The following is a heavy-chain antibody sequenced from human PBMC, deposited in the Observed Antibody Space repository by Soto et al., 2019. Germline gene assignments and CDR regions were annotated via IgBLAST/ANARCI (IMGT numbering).Heavy chain of an antibody. CDR1: GFTFSNYW. D-gene: IGHD3-9*01. V-gene: IGHV3-7*01. CDR2: IKQDGTEK. Sequence: PGGSLRLSCAASGFTFSNYWMTWVRQAPGKGLERVANIKQDGTEKYYVDSVRGRFTISRDNAKTSLYLQMNSLRAEDTAVYFCARRHSTAWFFHYWGQGTLVTVSS. CDR3: ARRHSTAWFFHY. J-gene: IGHJ4*02.